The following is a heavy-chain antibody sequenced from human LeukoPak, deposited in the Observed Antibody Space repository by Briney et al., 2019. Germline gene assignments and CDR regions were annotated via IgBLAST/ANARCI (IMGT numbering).Heavy chain of an antibody. D-gene: IGHD3-16*02. Sequence: ASVKVSCKASGCTFTGYYMHWVRQAPGQGLEWMGWINPNSGGTNYAQKFQGRVTMTRDTSISTAYMELSRLRSDDTAVYYCARAMITFGGVIVINSQYYFDYWGQGTLVTVSS. CDR1: GCTFTGYY. CDR2: INPNSGGT. CDR3: ARAMITFGGVIVINSQYYFDY. V-gene: IGHV1-2*02. J-gene: IGHJ4*02.